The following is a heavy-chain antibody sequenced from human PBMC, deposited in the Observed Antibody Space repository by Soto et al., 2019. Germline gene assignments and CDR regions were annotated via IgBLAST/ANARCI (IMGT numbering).Heavy chain of an antibody. CDR3: ARGITFGGVIPYYYGMDV. CDR2: ISAYNGNT. V-gene: IGHV1-18*04. J-gene: IGHJ6*02. D-gene: IGHD3-16*02. CDR1: GYTFTSYG. Sequence: VKVSCKASGYTFTSYGISWVRQAPGQGLEWMGWISAYNGNTNYAQKLQGRVTMTTDTSTSTAYMELRSLRSDGTAVYYCARGITFGGVIPYYYGMDVWGQGTTVTVSS.